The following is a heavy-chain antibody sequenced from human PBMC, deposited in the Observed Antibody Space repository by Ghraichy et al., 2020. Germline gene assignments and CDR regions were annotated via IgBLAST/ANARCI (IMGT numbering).Heavy chain of an antibody. CDR2: ISSSSSYI. D-gene: IGHD6-19*01. J-gene: IGHJ4*02. Sequence: RGSLRLSCAASGFTFSSYSMNWVRQAPGKGLEWVSSISSSSSYIYYADSVKGRFTISRDNAKNSLYLQMNSLRAEDTAVYYCASGSKWLVLLADLDYWGQGTLVTVSS. V-gene: IGHV3-21*01. CDR3: ASGSKWLVLLADLDY. CDR1: GFTFSSYS.